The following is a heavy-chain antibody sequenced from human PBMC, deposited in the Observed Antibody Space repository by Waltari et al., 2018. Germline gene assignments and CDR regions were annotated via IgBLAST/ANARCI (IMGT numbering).Heavy chain of an antibody. D-gene: IGHD6-19*01. Sequence: QLQLQESGPGLVKPSETLSLTCTVSGGSIRNSRYYWGWIRQPPGKGLEWIGSIYYSGSTSYSPSLKRRVTISVDTSKNQFSLKLSSVTAADTAVYYCARHTGYSSPLGYWGQGTLVSVSS. CDR3: ARHTGYSSPLGY. CDR1: GGSIRNSRYY. J-gene: IGHJ4*02. V-gene: IGHV4-39*01. CDR2: IYYSGST.